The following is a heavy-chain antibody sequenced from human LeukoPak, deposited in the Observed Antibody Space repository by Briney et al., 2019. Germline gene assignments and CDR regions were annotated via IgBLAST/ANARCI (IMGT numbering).Heavy chain of an antibody. CDR3: ASVPLIAAAGTVWFDP. Sequence: PSETLSLTCTVSGGSISSGDYYWSWIRQPPGKGLEWIGYIYYSGSTYYNPSLKSRVTISVDTSKNQFSLKLSSVTAADTAVYYCASVPLIAAAGTVWFDPWGQGTLVTVSS. CDR1: GGSISSGDYY. CDR2: IYYSGST. D-gene: IGHD6-13*01. J-gene: IGHJ5*02. V-gene: IGHV4-30-4*01.